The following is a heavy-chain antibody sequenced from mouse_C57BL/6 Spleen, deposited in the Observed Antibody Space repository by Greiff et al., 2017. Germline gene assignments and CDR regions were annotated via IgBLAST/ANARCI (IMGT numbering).Heavy chain of an antibody. CDR3: ARHERNYYGSSYGYFDV. Sequence: QFQLQQSGAELVKPGASVKLSCKASGYTFTEYTIHWVKQRSGQGLEWIGWFYPGSGSIKYNEKFKDKATLTADKSSSTVYMELSRLTSEDSAVYFCARHERNYYGSSYGYFDVWGTGTTVTVAS. D-gene: IGHD1-1*01. CDR2: FYPGSGSI. J-gene: IGHJ1*03. CDR1: GYTFTEYT. V-gene: IGHV1-62-2*01.